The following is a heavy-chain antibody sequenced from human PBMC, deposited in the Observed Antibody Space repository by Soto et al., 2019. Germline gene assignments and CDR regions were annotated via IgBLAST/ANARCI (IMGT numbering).Heavy chain of an antibody. Sequence: QVQLVQSGAEVKKPGASVKVSCQASGYTFTSHGITWVRQAPGQGLEWMGWISTFNGKTYCPEKFQDRFTMSTDTSTHTVFMELWSLRSDDTAVYYCARGLVASANFDYWGQGTLVTVSS. V-gene: IGHV1-18*01. CDR1: GYTFTSHG. D-gene: IGHD2-15*01. CDR2: ISTFNGKT. CDR3: ARGLVASANFDY. J-gene: IGHJ4*02.